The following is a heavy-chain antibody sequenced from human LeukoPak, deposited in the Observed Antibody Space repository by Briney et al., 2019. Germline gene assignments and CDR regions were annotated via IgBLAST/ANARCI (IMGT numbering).Heavy chain of an antibody. J-gene: IGHJ6*02. CDR1: GFTFSNYG. CDR2: ISYAANYK. V-gene: IGHV3-30*18. D-gene: IGHD5-24*01. CDR3: AKDLEGMRSYDHYGMDV. Sequence: GRSLRLSCAASGFTFSNYGMHWVRQAPGKGLEWGAVISYAANYKYYADSVKGRFTISRDNSKNTLYLQMNSLRGEDTAVYYCAKDLEGMRSYDHYGMDVWGQGTTVTVSS.